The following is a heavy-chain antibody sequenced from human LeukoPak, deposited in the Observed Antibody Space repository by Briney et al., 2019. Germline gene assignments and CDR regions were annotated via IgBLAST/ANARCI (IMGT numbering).Heavy chain of an antibody. CDR2: MNRRGDRI. D-gene: IGHD5-12*01. CDR1: GVTLSDYE. CDR3: ATRIPYTGYNN. Sequence: GGSLRLSCTVLGVTLSDYELNWVRQAPKKGPEWVSYMNRRGDRIDHADSVKGRFTMSRDIATKSVFLQMTGLRVDDTAVYYCATRIPYTGYNNWGQGTLVTVSS. V-gene: IGHV3-48*03. J-gene: IGHJ4*02.